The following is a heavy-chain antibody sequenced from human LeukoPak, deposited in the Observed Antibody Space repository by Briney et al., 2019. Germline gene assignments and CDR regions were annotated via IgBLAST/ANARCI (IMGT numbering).Heavy chain of an antibody. D-gene: IGHD1-26*01. V-gene: IGHV1-18*01. J-gene: IGHJ6*02. Sequence: GASVKVSCKASGYTFSSYGITWVRQAPGQGLEWMGWISGYNGNTKCAQELQGRVTMTTDTSTSTAYMELRSLRSDDTAVYFCARPGSGSFQKFYYYYGMGVWGQGTTVTVSS. CDR2: ISGYNGNT. CDR1: GYTFSSYG. CDR3: ARPGSGSFQKFYYYYGMGV.